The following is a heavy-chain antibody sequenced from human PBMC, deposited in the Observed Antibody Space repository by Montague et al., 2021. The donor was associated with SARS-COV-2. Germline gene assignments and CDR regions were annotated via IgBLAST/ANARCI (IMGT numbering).Heavy chain of an antibody. CDR2: INHSGST. Sequence: SETLSLTCAVYGGSFSGYYWSWIRQPPGKGLEWIGEINHSGSTNYNPSLKSRVTISVDTSKNQFSLKLSSVTAADTAVYYCARGPKAAGKAFYYYYGMDAWGQGTTVTVSS. J-gene: IGHJ6*02. CDR1: GGSFSGYY. V-gene: IGHV4-34*01. CDR3: ARGPKAAGKAFYYYYGMDA. D-gene: IGHD6-13*01.